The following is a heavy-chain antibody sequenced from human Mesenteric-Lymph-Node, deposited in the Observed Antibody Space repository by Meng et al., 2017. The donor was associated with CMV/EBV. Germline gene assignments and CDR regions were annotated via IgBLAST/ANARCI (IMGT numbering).Heavy chain of an antibody. CDR2: IYWDDDK. Sequence: SGFSLSTSGGGVGWIRQAPGKALEWLALIYWDDDKRYSPSLKSRLTITKDTSKNQVVLTMTNMDPVDTATYYCAHRTGYSSSWYWFDPWGQGTLVTVSS. J-gene: IGHJ5*02. CDR1: GFSLSTSGGG. D-gene: IGHD6-13*01. V-gene: IGHV2-5*02. CDR3: AHRTGYSSSWYWFDP.